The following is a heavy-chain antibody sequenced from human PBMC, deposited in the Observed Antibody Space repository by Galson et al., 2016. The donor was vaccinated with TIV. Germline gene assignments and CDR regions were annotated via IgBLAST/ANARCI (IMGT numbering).Heavy chain of an antibody. CDR2: ISVSGGRT. J-gene: IGHJ4*02. CDR3: AKGGGYGDVYFDF. Sequence: SLRLSCAASGYTFSSHWMHWVRQAPGKGLVWVSAISVSGGRTYYADSVKGRFTISRDNSKNTVYLQTNSLRAEDTAVYYCAKGGGYGDVYFDFWGQGTLVTVSS. D-gene: IGHD4-17*01. CDR1: GYTFSSHW. V-gene: IGHV3-23*01.